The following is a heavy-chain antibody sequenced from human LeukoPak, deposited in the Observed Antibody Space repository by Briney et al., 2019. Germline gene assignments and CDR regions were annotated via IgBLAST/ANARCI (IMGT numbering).Heavy chain of an antibody. J-gene: IGHJ5*02. Sequence: SETLSLTCTVSGGSISSYYWSWIRRPPGKGLEWIGYIYYSGSTNYNPSPKSRVTISVDTSKNQFSLKLSSVTAADTAVYYCARLVDWFDPWGQGTLVTVSS. V-gene: IGHV4-59*08. CDR3: ARLVDWFDP. CDR1: GGSISSYY. CDR2: IYYSGST.